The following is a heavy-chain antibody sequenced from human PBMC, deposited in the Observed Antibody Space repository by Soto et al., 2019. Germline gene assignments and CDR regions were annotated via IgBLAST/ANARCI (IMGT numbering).Heavy chain of an antibody. CDR1: GGTFSGYA. V-gene: IGHV1-69*01. Sequence: QLVQSGSELKKPGSSVKVSCQASGGTFSGYALTWVRQAPGQGLEWMGEFVPLFGTTNYAQKFPGRITITADESTRTAYMELNTLTSDDTAVYYCATHGPGVPSPPYFDNWGQGTLVVVSS. CDR2: FVPLFGTT. J-gene: IGHJ4*02. CDR3: ATHGPGVPSPPYFDN.